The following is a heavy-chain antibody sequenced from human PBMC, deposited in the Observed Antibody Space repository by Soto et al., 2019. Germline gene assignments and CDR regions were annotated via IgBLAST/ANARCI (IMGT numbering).Heavy chain of an antibody. CDR2: ISYDGSNK. J-gene: IGHJ6*01. V-gene: IGHV3-30*18. CDR3: AKDLIAAAYEIYYYYGMDV. D-gene: IGHD6-13*01. CDR1: GFTFSSCV. Sequence: GGSLRLSCAASGFTFSSCVMHWVRQAPGKGLEWVAVISYDGSNKYYADSVKGRFTISRDNSKNTLYLQMNSLRAEDTAVYYCAKDLIAAAYEIYYYYGMDVWGQGTTVTVSS.